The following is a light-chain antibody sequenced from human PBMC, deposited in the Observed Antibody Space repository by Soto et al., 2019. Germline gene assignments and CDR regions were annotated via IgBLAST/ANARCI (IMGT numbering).Light chain of an antibody. CDR1: QSLLHITGETF. J-gene: IGKJ5*01. CDR3: MQSTLLPPT. CDR2: EVS. V-gene: IGKV2D-29*02. Sequence: IVMTQTPLSLSVAPGQPASISCKSSQSLLHITGETFLFWYLQKPGQSPQLLIYEVSTRVSGVPDRFSGSGSGTDFTLEISRVETDDVGIYYCMQSTLLPPTFGQGTLLAI.